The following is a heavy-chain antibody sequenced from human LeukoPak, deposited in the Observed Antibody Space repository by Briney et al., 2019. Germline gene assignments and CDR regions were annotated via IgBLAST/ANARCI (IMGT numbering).Heavy chain of an antibody. J-gene: IGHJ3*02. D-gene: IGHD6-19*01. CDR1: GGSFSGYY. Sequence: PSETLSLTCDVYGGSFSGYYWSWIRQPPGKGLEWIGEINHSGSTNYNPSLKSRVTISVDTSKNQFSLKLSSVTAADTAVYYCAKSSVAGDAFDIWGQGTMVTVSS. CDR2: INHSGST. V-gene: IGHV4-34*01. CDR3: AKSSVAGDAFDI.